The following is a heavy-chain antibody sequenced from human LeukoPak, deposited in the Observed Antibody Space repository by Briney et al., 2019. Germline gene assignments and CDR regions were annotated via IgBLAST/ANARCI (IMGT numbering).Heavy chain of an antibody. CDR2: SIPIFGTA. Sequence: SVTVSCQASGGTFSSYAIRWVRQPPAQGLEWMGGSIPIFGTANYQHKLQGRGTITADESTSTAYMELSSLRSEDTAVYYCASTADSYYDFWSGSIDYWGQGTLVTVSS. CDR3: ASTADSYYDFWSGSIDY. D-gene: IGHD3-3*01. J-gene: IGHJ4*02. CDR1: GGTFSSYA. V-gene: IGHV1-69*13.